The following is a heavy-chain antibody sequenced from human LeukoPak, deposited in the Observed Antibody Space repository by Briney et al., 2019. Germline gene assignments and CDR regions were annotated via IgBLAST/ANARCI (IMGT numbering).Heavy chain of an antibody. J-gene: IGHJ4*02. Sequence: ASVKVSCKASGYTFTSYGISWVRQAPGQGLEWMGWINPNSGGTNYAQKFQGRVTMTRDTSISTAYMELSRLRSDDTAVYYCARDCSSTSCYQLDYWGQGTLVTVSS. CDR3: ARDCSSTSCYQLDY. CDR1: GYTFTSYG. D-gene: IGHD2-2*01. CDR2: INPNSGGT. V-gene: IGHV1-2*02.